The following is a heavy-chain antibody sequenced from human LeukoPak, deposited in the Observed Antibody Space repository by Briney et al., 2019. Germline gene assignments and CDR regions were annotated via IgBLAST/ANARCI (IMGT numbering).Heavy chain of an antibody. J-gene: IGHJ5*02. CDR3: VRGILSDDTLTGP. D-gene: IGHD3-9*01. Sequence: ASVKVSCKTSGYTFSSYGINWVRQAPGQGLELMGWISTYNGDTHYGQKVQGRVTMTTDTSTNTAYMELRSLTSDDTAVYYCVRGILSDDTLTGPWGQGTLVTVSS. CDR2: ISTYNGDT. V-gene: IGHV1-18*01. CDR1: GYTFSSYG.